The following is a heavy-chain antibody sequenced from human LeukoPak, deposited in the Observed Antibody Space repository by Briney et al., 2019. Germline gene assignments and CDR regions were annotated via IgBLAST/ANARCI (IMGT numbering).Heavy chain of an antibody. J-gene: IGHJ4*02. CDR1: GGSIGGYY. V-gene: IGHV4-59*01. CDR3: ARGALDTKTRFDY. D-gene: IGHD5-18*01. CDR2: IHSNGRT. Sequence: SETLSLTCSVSGGSIGGYYWSWIRQPPGKGLEWIGYIHSNGRTNSNPSLKSRVTISVDTSKNQFSLRLSSVTAADTAVYYCARGALDTKTRFDYWGQGTLVTVSS.